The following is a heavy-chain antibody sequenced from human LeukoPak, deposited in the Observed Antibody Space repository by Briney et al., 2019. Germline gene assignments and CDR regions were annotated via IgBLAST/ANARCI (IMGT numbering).Heavy chain of an antibody. D-gene: IGHD3-10*01. CDR3: ARLGNYGSGSYYNVPYYFDY. J-gene: IGHJ4*02. CDR2: IYTSGST. V-gene: IGHV4-4*07. Sequence: SETLSLTCTVSGGSISSYYWSWIRQPAGKGLEWIGRIYTSGSTNYNPSLKSRVTISVDTSKNQFSLKLSSVTAADTAVYYCARLGNYGSGSYYNVPYYFDYWGQGTLVTVSS. CDR1: GGSISSYY.